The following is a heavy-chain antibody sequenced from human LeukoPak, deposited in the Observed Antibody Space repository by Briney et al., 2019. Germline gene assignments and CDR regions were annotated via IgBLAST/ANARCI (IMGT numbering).Heavy chain of an antibody. V-gene: IGHV3-48*03. CDR3: AKTYYYGSGSYYKFLDY. CDR1: GFTFSSYE. D-gene: IGHD3-10*01. CDR2: ISSSGSTI. Sequence: GGSLRLSCAASGFTFSSYEMNWVRQAPGKGLEWVSYISSSGSTIYYADSVKGRFTISRDNAKNSLYLQMNSLRAEDTAVYYCAKTYYYGSGSYYKFLDYWGQGTLVTVSS. J-gene: IGHJ4*02.